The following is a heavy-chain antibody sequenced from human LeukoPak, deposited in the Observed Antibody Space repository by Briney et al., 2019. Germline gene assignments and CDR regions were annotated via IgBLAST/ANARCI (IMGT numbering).Heavy chain of an antibody. D-gene: IGHD6-13*01. CDR1: GYSISSGYY. J-gene: IGHJ6*03. CDR3: ARQGGSSSPYYYYMDV. CDR2: MYHSGST. Sequence: PSETLSLTCAVSGYSISSGYYWGWFRQPPGKGLEWIGCMYHSGSTYYNPSLKSRVTISVDTSKNQFSLKLSSVTAADTAVCYCARQGGSSSPYYYYMDVWGKGTTVTVSS. V-gene: IGHV4-38-2*01.